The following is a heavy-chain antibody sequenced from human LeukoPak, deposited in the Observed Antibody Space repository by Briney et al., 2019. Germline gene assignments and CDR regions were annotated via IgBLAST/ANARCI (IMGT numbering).Heavy chain of an antibody. V-gene: IGHV4-59*08. CDR2: THYSGST. CDR3: ATGRSIRYFDY. CDR1: GVSIFSYY. Sequence: SETLSLTCTVSGVSIFSYYWNWVRQPPGKGLEWIGYTHYSGSTNYNPSLKGRVTISVDTSKSQFSLKLTSATAADTAVYYCATGRSIRYFDYWGQGTLLTVSS. D-gene: IGHD3-9*01. J-gene: IGHJ4*02.